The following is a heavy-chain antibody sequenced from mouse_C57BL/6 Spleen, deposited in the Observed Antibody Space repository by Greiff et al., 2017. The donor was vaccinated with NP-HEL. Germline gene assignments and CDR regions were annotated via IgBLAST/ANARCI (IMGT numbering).Heavy chain of an antibody. V-gene: IGHV5-9*01. CDR3: ARSGYGDQFAY. CDR1: GFTFSSYS. Sequence: EVKLVESGGGLVKPGGSLKLSCAASGFTFSSYSMSWVRQTPEKRLEWVATISRGGGNTYYPDSVKGRFTLTRDNAKNTPYLQMSSLRSEDAALYYCARSGYGDQFAYWGQGTLVTVSA. D-gene: IGHD2-13*01. J-gene: IGHJ3*01. CDR2: ISRGGGNT.